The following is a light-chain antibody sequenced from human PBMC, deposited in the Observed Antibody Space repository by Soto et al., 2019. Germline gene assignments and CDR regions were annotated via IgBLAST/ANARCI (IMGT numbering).Light chain of an antibody. V-gene: IGKV3-15*01. Sequence: EIVMTQLPDTLSVSPGEIATLDCRASPSVGRNLAWYRQKPGQGPRLLIYGASTRATGIPARFSGSGSGTEFTLTINILQSGDFAMYFCQQYNNWPPDRTFGQGTKVDI. CDR1: PSVGRN. J-gene: IGKJ1*01. CDR2: GAS. CDR3: QQYNNWPPDRT.